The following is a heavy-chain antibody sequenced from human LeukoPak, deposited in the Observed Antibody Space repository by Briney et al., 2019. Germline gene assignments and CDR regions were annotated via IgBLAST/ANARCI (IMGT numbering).Heavy chain of an antibody. V-gene: IGHV5-51*01. J-gene: IGHJ6*04. D-gene: IGHD1-26*01. CDR3: ARHGWDTIHLGYYYGMDV. CDR1: GYCFTSYW. CDR2: IYPGDSDT. Sequence: GESLKISCKGSGYCFTSYWIGWVRPMPGKGLEWMGIIYPGDSDTRYSPSFQGHVTISADKSISTAYLQWSSLKASDTAMYYCARHGWDTIHLGYYYGMDVWGKGTTVTVSS.